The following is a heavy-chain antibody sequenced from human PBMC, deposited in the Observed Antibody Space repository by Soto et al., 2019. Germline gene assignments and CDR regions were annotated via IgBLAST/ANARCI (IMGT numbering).Heavy chain of an antibody. Sequence: GGSLRLSCAASGFTFSSYAMSWVRQAPGKGLEWVSAISGSGGSTYYADSVKGRFTISRDNSKNTLYLQVNSLRAEDTAVYYCAKAPYYYDSSGYYKRYYFDYWGQGTLVTVSS. CDR3: AKAPYYYDSSGYYKRYYFDY. V-gene: IGHV3-23*01. CDR2: ISGSGGST. J-gene: IGHJ4*02. D-gene: IGHD3-22*01. CDR1: GFTFSSYA.